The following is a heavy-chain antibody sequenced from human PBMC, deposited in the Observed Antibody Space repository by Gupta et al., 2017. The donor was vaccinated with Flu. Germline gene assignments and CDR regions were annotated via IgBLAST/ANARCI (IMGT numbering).Heavy chain of an antibody. D-gene: IGHD2-2*01. V-gene: IGHV1-8*01. J-gene: IGHJ6*02. CDR3: ARAPQLNSEYCSSISCYYYYYYGMDV. Sequence: QVQLVHSGAEVKKPGASVKVSCKASGYTFTNYDINWVRQATGQGLEWMGWRNPNSGTTAYAQKFQGRVTMTRNTSISTAYMELSSLRSDDTAVYYCARAPQLNSEYCSSISCYYYYYYGMDVWGQGTTVTVSS. CDR2: RNPNSGTT. CDR1: GYTFTNYD.